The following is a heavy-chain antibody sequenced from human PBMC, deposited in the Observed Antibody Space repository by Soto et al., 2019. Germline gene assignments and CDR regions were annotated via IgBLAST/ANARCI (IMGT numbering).Heavy chain of an antibody. J-gene: IGHJ4*02. D-gene: IGHD3-10*01. CDR1: GYVFGTYW. V-gene: IGHV5-10-1*03. CDR3: ARETGTYGNDY. Sequence: EVQLVQSGAEVQKPGESLRIGCTGSGYVFGTYWINWVRQLPGRGLEWMGRIDPSDSESKYGPSFQGHVRMSVDTSSNTAYLQWTSLRASDSATYYCARETGTYGNDYWGQGTRVSVFS. CDR2: IDPSDSES.